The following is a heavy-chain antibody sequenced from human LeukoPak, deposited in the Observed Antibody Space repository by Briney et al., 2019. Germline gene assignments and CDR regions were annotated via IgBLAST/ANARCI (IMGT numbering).Heavy chain of an antibody. J-gene: IGHJ3*02. CDR2: IYSGGST. D-gene: IGHD5-12*01. CDR3: ARGGGYDSDAFDI. Sequence: GGSLRLSCAASGFTVSSNYMSWVRQAPGKGLEWVSVIYSGGSTYYADSVMGRFTISRDNSKNTLYLQMNSLRAEDTAVYYCARGGGYDSDAFDIWGQGTMVTVSS. V-gene: IGHV3-66*01. CDR1: GFTVSSNY.